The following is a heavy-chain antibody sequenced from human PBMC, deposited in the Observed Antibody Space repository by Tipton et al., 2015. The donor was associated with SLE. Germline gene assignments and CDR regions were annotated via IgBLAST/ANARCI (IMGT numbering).Heavy chain of an antibody. CDR2: ISSSGSTI. V-gene: IGHV3-48*03. D-gene: IGHD3-9*01. Sequence: SLRLSCAASGFTFSSYEMNWVRQAPGKGLEWVSYISSSGSTIYYADSVKGRFTISRDNAKNSLYLQMNGLGAEDTAAYYCARIYDLLTGHIDYWGQGTLVTVSS. CDR3: ARIYDLLTGHIDY. J-gene: IGHJ4*02. CDR1: GFTFSSYE.